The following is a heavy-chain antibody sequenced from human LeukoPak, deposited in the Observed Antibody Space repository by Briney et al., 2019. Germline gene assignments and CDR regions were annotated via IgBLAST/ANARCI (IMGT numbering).Heavy chain of an antibody. Sequence: GGSLRLSCAASGFTFSSYDMSWVRQAPGKGLQRVSTISGSGGAPYYADSVKGRFTISRDNSKNTLYLQMNSLRAEDAAIYYCAKGHGPHGIAGAANFDYWGQGTLVTVSS. V-gene: IGHV3-23*01. CDR2: ISGSGGAP. CDR3: AKGHGPHGIAGAANFDY. J-gene: IGHJ4*02. D-gene: IGHD6-13*01. CDR1: GFTFSSYD.